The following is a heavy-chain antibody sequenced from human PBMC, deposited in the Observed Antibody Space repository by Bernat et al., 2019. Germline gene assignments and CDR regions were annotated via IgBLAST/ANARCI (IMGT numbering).Heavy chain of an antibody. CDR1: GFTFSTYG. CDR2: ISYDGSHK. CDR3: AKAGVTANHWYFDL. Sequence: QVHLVESGGGVVQPGRSLRLSCAASGFTFSTYGMHWVRQAPGKGLEWVAVISYDGSHKDYADSVKGRFTISRDNSRNTLYLQVNSLRAEDTAVYYCAKAGVTANHWYFDLWGRGTLVTVSS. D-gene: IGHD2-21*02. V-gene: IGHV3-30*18. J-gene: IGHJ2*01.